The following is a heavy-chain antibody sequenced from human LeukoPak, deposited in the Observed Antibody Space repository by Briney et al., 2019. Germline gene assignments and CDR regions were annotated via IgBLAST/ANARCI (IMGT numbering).Heavy chain of an antibody. V-gene: IGHV1-18*01. CDR3: ARGYDYGDYVGDFDY. D-gene: IGHD4-17*01. J-gene: IGHJ4*02. Sequence: ASVTVSCKASGYTFTSYPISWVRQAPGQGLEWMGWITTYNGNTHYAQKLQGRVTMTTETSTSTAYMDLRGLRSDDKAVYYCARGYDYGDYVGDFDYWGQGTLVTVSS. CDR2: ITTYNGNT. CDR1: GYTFTSYP.